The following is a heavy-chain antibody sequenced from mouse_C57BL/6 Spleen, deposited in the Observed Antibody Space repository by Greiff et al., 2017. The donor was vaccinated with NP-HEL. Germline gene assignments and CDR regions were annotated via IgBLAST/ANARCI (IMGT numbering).Heavy chain of an antibody. CDR1: GYTFTSYW. V-gene: IGHV1-59*01. CDR2: IDPSDSYT. Sequence: QVQLQQPGAELVRPGTSVKLSCKASGYTFTSYWMHWVKQRPGQGLEWIGVIDPSDSYTNYNQKFKGKATLTVDTSSSTAYMQLSSLTSEDSAVYYCARPLITTVVAHWYFDVWGTGTTVTVSS. D-gene: IGHD1-1*01. J-gene: IGHJ1*03. CDR3: ARPLITTVVAHWYFDV.